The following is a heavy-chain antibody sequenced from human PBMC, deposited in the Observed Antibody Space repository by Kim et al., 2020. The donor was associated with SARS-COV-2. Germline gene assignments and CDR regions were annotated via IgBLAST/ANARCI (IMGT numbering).Heavy chain of an antibody. CDR3: ARLVAAAGFFFDY. J-gene: IGHJ4*02. Sequence: SETLSLTCTVSGGSISSYYWSWIRQPPGKGLEWIGYLYYSGSTNYNPSLKSRVTISVDTSKNQFSLKLSSVTAADTAVYYCARLVAAAGFFFDYWGQGTLVTVSS. CDR2: LYYSGST. D-gene: IGHD6-13*01. V-gene: IGHV4-59*08. CDR1: GGSISSYY.